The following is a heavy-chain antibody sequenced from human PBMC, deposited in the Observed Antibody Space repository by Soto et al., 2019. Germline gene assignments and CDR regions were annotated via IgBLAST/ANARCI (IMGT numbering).Heavy chain of an antibody. Sequence: QVQLVQSGDEVKKPWASVKVSCKASGYIFVNYGIAWVRQAPGQGLEWMGWISPYTGNTHSATKVQGRLTMTTDTSTRTAYMDLGSLTSDDTAVYYCVMVDNYVTPTPQDVWGQGTTVTVSS. V-gene: IGHV1-18*01. J-gene: IGHJ6*02. CDR1: GYIFVNYG. CDR2: ISPYTGNT. D-gene: IGHD3-16*01. CDR3: VMVDNYVTPTPQDV.